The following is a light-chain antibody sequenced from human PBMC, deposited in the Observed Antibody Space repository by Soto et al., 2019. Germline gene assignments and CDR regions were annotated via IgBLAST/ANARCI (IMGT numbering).Light chain of an antibody. CDR3: QQYNTYSWT. V-gene: IGKV1-5*01. Sequence: DLQMTQSPSTLSESVGDSFTLTCRASQSISSWLAWYQQKPGKAPKLLIYDASSLESGVPSRFSGSGSGTEFALTISSLQPDDFATYYCQQYNTYSWTFGPGTKVDI. CDR2: DAS. J-gene: IGKJ1*01. CDR1: QSISSW.